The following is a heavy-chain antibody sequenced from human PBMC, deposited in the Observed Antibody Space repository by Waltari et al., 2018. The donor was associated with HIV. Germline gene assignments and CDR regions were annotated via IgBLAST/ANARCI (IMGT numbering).Heavy chain of an antibody. J-gene: IGHJ6*02. CDR2: VGKDGRNK. V-gene: IGHV3-33*01. CDR1: GFTVRNYG. CDR3: ARDVQGYCAGERCFYGMDV. D-gene: IGHD2-8*02. Sequence: QVQLVESGGGVVQPGRSLRLSCAASGFTVRNYGMHWVRQAPGKGLGGVAVVGKDGRNKYYGDSVKCRFTISRDNSKNTLELQMNSLRAEDTAVYYCARDVQGYCAGERCFYGMDVWGQGTTVTVSS.